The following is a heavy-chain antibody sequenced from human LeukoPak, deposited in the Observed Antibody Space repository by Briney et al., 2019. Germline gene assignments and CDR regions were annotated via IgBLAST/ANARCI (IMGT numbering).Heavy chain of an antibody. J-gene: IGHJ1*01. CDR2: ISSSGSTI. CDR1: GFTFSSYE. D-gene: IGHD3-10*01. Sequence: GGSPRLSCAASGFTFSSYEMNWVRQAPGKGLEWVSYISSSGSTIYYADSVKGRFTISRDNAKNSLYLRMNSLRAEDTAVYYCARDVGGSGSYVYFQHWGQGTLVTVSS. V-gene: IGHV3-48*03. CDR3: ARDVGGSGSYVYFQH.